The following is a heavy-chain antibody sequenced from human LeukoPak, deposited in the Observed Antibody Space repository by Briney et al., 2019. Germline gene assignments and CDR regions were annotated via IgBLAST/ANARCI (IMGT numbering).Heavy chain of an antibody. CDR1: GGSISSYY. CDR3: ASSAGKERRPDY. D-gene: IGHD1-1*01. J-gene: IGHJ4*02. Sequence: SETLSLTCTVSGGSISSYYWSWIRQPPGKGLEWIGYIYYSGSTNYNPSLKSRVTISVDTSKNQFSLKLSSVTAADTAVYYCASSAGKERRPDYWGQGTLVTVSS. CDR2: IYYSGST. V-gene: IGHV4-59*01.